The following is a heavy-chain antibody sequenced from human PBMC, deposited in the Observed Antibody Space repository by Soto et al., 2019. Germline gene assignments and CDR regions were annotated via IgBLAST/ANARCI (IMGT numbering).Heavy chain of an antibody. Sequence: QLQLQESGPGLVKPSETLSLTCTVSGGSIKNTDANWGWVRQPPGKGLEWIGSVYYTGTTYYNPSLTSRVTISIDTCKNQYSLSVNSVAAADTAVYYCATHTSGSRNGPHTWGQGTLVTVSS. J-gene: IGHJ5*02. CDR3: ATHTSGSRNGPHT. D-gene: IGHD1-26*01. CDR2: VYYTGTT. V-gene: IGHV4-39*01. CDR1: GGSIKNTDAN.